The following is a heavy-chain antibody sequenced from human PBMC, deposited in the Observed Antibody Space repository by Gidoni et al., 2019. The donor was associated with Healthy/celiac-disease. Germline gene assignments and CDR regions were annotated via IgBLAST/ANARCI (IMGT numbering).Heavy chain of an antibody. D-gene: IGHD5-12*01. Sequence: QVQLVESGGGVVQPGRSLRLSCAASGFTFSSYAMHWVRQAPGKGLEWVAVISYDGSNKYYADSVKGRFTISRDNSKNTLYLQMNSLRAEDTAVYYCARVRGGYDYGLSAFDIWGQGTMVTVSS. J-gene: IGHJ3*02. CDR1: GFTFSSYA. V-gene: IGHV3-30-3*01. CDR3: ARVRGGYDYGLSAFDI. CDR2: ISYDGSNK.